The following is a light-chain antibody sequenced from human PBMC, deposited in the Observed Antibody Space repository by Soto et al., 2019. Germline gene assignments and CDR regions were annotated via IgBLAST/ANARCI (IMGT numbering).Light chain of an antibody. CDR2: WAS. CDR1: QSVLYSSNSY. V-gene: IGKV4-1*01. J-gene: IGKJ1*01. CDR3: QQYNSYSPT. Sequence: DIVMTQSPDSLAVSLGERATINCKSSQSVLYSSNSYLAWYQQKPGQPPKLLIYWASTRESGVPDRFSGSGSGTDFTLTISGLQPGDSATYYCQQYNSYSPTFGQGTKVEVK.